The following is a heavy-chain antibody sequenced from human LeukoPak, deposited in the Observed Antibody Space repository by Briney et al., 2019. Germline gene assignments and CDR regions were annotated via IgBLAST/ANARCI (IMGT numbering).Heavy chain of an antibody. V-gene: IGHV7-4-1*02. D-gene: IGHD3-22*01. CDR2: INTNTGKP. CDR3: AREGGSTMIAVCHYCGMDV. Sequence: ASVTVSCKASGYTFTIYAMNWVRQAPGQGLEWMGWINTNTGKPTYAQGFTGRFVFSLDTSVSTAYLQISSLKAEDTAVYYCAREGGSTMIAVCHYCGMDVWGQGTTVTVSS. J-gene: IGHJ6*02. CDR1: GYTFTIYA.